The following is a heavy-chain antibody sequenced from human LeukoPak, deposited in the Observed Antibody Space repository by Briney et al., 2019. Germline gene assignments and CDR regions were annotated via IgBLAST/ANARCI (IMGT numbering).Heavy chain of an antibody. CDR1: GGTFSSYP. D-gene: IGHD2-21*02. CDR3: AKHAAYCGGDCPSDY. J-gene: IGHJ4*02. V-gene: IGHV1-69*05. Sequence: ASVKDSCKASGGTFSSYPIRRVRQAPGQGLEWMGGIIPIFGTANYAQKFQGRVTITTDESTSTAYMELSSLRSEDTAVYYCAKHAAYCGGDCPSDYWGQGTLVTVSS. CDR2: IIPIFGTA.